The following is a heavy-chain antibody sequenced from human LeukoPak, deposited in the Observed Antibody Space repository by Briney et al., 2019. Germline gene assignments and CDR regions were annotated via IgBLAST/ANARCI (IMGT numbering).Heavy chain of an antibody. V-gene: IGHV1-24*01. CDR1: GYTLTELS. Sequence: ASVKVSCKVSGYTLTELSMHWVRQAPGKGLEWMGGFDPEDGETIYAQKFQGRVTMTEDTSTDTAYMELSSLRSEDTAVYYCATNFRGSHYSSWFDPWGQGTLVTVSS. CDR2: FDPEDGET. D-gene: IGHD1-26*01. CDR3: ATNFRGSHYSSWFDP. J-gene: IGHJ5*02.